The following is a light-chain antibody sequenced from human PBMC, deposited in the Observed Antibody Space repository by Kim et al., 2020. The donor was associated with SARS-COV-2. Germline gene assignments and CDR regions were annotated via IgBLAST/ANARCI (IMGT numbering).Light chain of an antibody. CDR3: RQAGSFPRT. CDR2: GAS. J-gene: IGKJ4*01. V-gene: IGKV1-12*01. CDR1: QSVRRW. Sequence: ASVGYTVTISCRASQSVRRWLAWYRQRPGKAPDLLIYGASTLQSGVPSRFSGSGSGTDFTLTISSLQPEDFATYYCRQAGSFPRTFGGGTKVDIK.